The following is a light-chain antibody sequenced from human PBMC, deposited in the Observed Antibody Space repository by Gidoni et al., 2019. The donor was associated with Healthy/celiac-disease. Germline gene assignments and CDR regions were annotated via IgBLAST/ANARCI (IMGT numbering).Light chain of an antibody. CDR3: QQYDNLLFT. CDR1: QDISNY. CDR2: DAS. V-gene: IGKV1-33*01. J-gene: IGKJ3*01. Sequence: DIQMTQSPSSLSASVGDRVTITCQASQDISNYLNWYQQKPGKAPKLLIYDASNLETGVPSRFSGSGSGTDFTFTISSLQPEDSATYYCQQYDNLLFTFGPGTKVEIK.